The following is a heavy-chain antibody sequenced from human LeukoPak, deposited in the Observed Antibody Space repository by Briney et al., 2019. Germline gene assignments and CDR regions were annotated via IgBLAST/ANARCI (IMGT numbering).Heavy chain of an antibody. J-gene: IGHJ4*02. CDR3: ARGGVWFDY. CDR1: GGSISSYY. CDR2: IHSGGST. V-gene: IGHV3-53*01. Sequence: ETLSLTCTVSGGSISSYYMSWVRQAPGKGLEWVSVIHSGGSTYYADSVKGRFTISRDNSKNTLYLQMNSLRAEDTAVYYCARGGVWFDYWGQGTLVTVSS. D-gene: IGHD3-16*01.